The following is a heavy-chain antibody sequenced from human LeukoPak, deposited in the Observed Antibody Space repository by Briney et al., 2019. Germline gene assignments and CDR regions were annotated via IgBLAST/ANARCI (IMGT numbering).Heavy chain of an antibody. Sequence: GGSLRLSCAASGFTFSSYAMHWVRQAPGKGLEWVAVISFDGSNKYYADSVKGRFTISRDNSKNTLYLQMNSLRAEDTAVYYCARVAFSGYVPRHPFDYWGQGTLVTVSS. CDR1: GFTFSSYA. V-gene: IGHV3-30-3*01. CDR2: ISFDGSNK. D-gene: IGHD5-12*01. CDR3: ARVAFSGYVPRHPFDY. J-gene: IGHJ4*02.